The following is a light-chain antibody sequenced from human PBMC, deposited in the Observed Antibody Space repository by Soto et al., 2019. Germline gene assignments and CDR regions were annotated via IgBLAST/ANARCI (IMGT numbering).Light chain of an antibody. V-gene: IGLV1-44*01. CDR1: SSNIGSNT. J-gene: IGLJ2*01. CDR3: AAWDDSLNGPDVV. CDR2: SNN. Sequence: QSVLTQPPSASGTPGQRVTISCSGSSSNIGSNTVNWYQQLPGTAPKLLIYSNNQRPSGVPDRFSGSKSGTSASLAISGLHSEDEADYYCAAWDDSLNGPDVVFGGGTKVTAL.